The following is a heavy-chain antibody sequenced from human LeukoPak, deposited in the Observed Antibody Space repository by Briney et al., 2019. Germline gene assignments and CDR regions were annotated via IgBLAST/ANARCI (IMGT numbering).Heavy chain of an antibody. CDR1: GYTFGNYW. Sequence: GESLKVSCKGSGYTFGNYWIGWGRQMPGGGLEWMGVTHPDSYDTRYNPSFQAHVTISADTSVSTAYLQWSSLKASDTAIYYWARHPTVGSPWDFDLWGHGTMVTVSS. D-gene: IGHD4-23*01. CDR3: ARHPTVGSPWDFDL. J-gene: IGHJ2*01. V-gene: IGHV5-51*01. CDR2: THPDSYDT.